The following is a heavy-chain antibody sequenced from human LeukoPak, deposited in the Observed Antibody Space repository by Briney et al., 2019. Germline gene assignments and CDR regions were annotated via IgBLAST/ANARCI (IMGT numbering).Heavy chain of an antibody. CDR3: ARHTAYFDY. CDR1: GGSFSGYY. V-gene: IGHV4-34*01. J-gene: IGHJ4*02. CDR2: INHSGST. Sequence: PSETLSLTCAVYGGSFSGYYWSWIRQPPGKGLEWIGEINHSGSTNYNPSLMSRVTISVDTSKNQFSLKLGSVTAADTAAYYCARHTAYFDYWGQGTLVTVSS. D-gene: IGHD2-21*02.